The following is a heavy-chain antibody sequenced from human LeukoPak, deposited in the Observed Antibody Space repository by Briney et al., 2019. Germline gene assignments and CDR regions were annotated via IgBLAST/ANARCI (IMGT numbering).Heavy chain of an antibody. D-gene: IGHD2-15*01. CDR1: GFTFSSYA. CDR2: ISYDGSNE. V-gene: IGHV3-30*04. Sequence: GGSLRLSCAASGFTFSSYAMHWVRQAPGKGLEWVAVISYDGSNEYYAGSVKGRFTISRDNAKSSMWLQMNSLRDEDTAVYYRARDQTPFYWGQGSLVTVSS. J-gene: IGHJ4*02. CDR3: ARDQTPFY.